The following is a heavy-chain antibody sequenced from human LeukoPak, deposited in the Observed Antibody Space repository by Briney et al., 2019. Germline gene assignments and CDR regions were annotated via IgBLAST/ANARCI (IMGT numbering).Heavy chain of an antibody. Sequence: GGSLRLSCAASGFTFSNYAMSWVRQAPGKGLEWVSAISDSGGNTYYADSVKGRFTISRDNSKNTLYLQSNSLRAEYTPVHYCARSGPHYSESSGYLWGQGNQVTVSS. CDR1: GFTFSNYA. CDR2: ISDSGGNT. D-gene: IGHD3-22*01. V-gene: IGHV3-23*01. J-gene: IGHJ5*02. CDR3: ARSGPHYSESSGYL.